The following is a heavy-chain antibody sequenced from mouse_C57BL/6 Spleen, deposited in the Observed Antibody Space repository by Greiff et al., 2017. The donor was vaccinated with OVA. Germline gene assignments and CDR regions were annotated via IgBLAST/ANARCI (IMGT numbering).Heavy chain of an antibody. D-gene: IGHD2-2*01. Sequence: QVQLQQSGAELVRPGTSVKVSCKASGYAFTNYLIEWVKQRPGQGLEWIGVINPGSGGTNYNEKFKGKATLTADKSSSTAYMQLSSLTSEDSAVYFCARGYGYYGYFDVWGTGTTVTVSS. J-gene: IGHJ1*03. CDR3: ARGYGYYGYFDV. CDR2: INPGSGGT. CDR1: GYAFTNYL. V-gene: IGHV1-54*01.